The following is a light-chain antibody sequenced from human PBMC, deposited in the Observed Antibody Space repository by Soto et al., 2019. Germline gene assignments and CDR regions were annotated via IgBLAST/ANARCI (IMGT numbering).Light chain of an antibody. CDR3: SSYISSTTRRMV. V-gene: IGLV2-14*01. Sequence: QSVLTQPACVSLSPGQSITMSCTGTSSDVGGYNYVSWYQQHPGKAPKVLIYAVSNRPSGVSSRFSGSKSGNTASLTISGLQAEDEADYYCSSYISSTTRRMVFGGGTKVTVL. J-gene: IGLJ2*01. CDR2: AVS. CDR1: SSDVGGYNY.